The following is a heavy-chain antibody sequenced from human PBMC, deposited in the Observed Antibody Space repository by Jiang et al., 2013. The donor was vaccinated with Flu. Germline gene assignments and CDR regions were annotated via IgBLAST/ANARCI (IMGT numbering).Heavy chain of an antibody. CDR1: AYTFTAFY. J-gene: IGHJ4*02. CDR3: VRDSMTAPWNFDY. Sequence: KVSCKASAYTFTAFYMYWVRQAPGAGLEWMGWISTSTGNTYYVQTLQGRVSMTIDTSTSTTYMELRSLRSDDTAIYYCVRDSMTAPWNFDYWGQGTLVTVSS. D-gene: IGHD2-21*02. V-gene: IGHV1-18*01. CDR2: ISTSTGNT.